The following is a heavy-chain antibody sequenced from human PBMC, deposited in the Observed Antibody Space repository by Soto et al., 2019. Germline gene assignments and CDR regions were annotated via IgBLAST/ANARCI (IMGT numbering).Heavy chain of an antibody. J-gene: IGHJ5*02. Sequence: LRLSFAASGFTFRSFTMNWVRQAPGKGLEWVSTISSNSAYIYYTDALRGRFTISRDNAKDSLHLQMNSLRAEDTAVYYCTRDASRDSSARGWFDPWGPGTLVTVSS. D-gene: IGHD6-13*01. CDR2: ISSNSAYI. V-gene: IGHV3-21*01. CDR3: TRDASRDSSARGWFDP. CDR1: GFTFRSFT.